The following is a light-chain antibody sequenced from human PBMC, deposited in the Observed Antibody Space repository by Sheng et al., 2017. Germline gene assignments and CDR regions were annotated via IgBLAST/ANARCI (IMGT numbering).Light chain of an antibody. J-gene: IGKJ4*01. CDR2: GAS. V-gene: IGKV3-15*01. Sequence: LVLTQSPGTLSLSPGERATLSCRASQSVSSNVAWYQQKPGLAPRLLIYGASSRATGFPARLSGSGSGTEFTLTISSLQSEDFAVYYCQQYDKWPLTFGGGTKVEIK. CDR1: QSVSSN. CDR3: QQYDKWPLT.